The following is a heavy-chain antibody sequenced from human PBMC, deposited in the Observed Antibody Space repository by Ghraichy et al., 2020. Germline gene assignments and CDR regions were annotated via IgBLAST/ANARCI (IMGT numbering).Heavy chain of an antibody. J-gene: IGHJ5*02. CDR3: ARDEGSSVTTDSFDP. V-gene: IGHV1-18*01. CDR2: ISADNGET. Sequence: ASVKVSCKASVYTFTSYGISWVRQAPGQGLEWMGWISADNGETNYAQKFQGRVTLTTDTSTTTAYMELRSLRSDDTAVYYCARDEGSSVTTDSFDPWGQGTLVTVSS. CDR1: VYTFTSYG. D-gene: IGHD4-17*01.